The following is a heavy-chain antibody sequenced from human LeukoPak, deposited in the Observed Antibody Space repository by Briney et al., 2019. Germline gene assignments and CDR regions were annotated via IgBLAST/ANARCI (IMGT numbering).Heavy chain of an antibody. CDR2: IYPGDSDT. J-gene: IGHJ5*02. V-gene: IGHV5-51*01. CDR3: FRVLPYYDSSGYDIETSGWFDP. Sequence: GESLKISCKGSGYSFTSYWIGWVRQMPGKGLEWMGIIYPGDSDTRYSPSFQGQVTISADKSISTAYLQWSSLKASDTAMYYCFRVLPYYDSSGYDIETSGWFDPWGQGTLVTVSS. CDR1: GYSFTSYW. D-gene: IGHD3-22*01.